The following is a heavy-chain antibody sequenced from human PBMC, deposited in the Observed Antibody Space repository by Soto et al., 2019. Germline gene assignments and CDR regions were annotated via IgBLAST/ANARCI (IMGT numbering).Heavy chain of an antibody. J-gene: IGHJ6*03. V-gene: IGHV4-39*01. Sequence: SETLSLTCTVSGGSVSSGSYYWGWIRQPPGKGLEWIGSIYYSGNTYYNPSLKSRVTISIDTSKNQFSLKLSSVTAADTAMYYCARRVGGYYYYIDVWGKGTTVTVSS. D-gene: IGHD2-15*01. CDR1: GGSVSSGSYY. CDR3: ARRVGGYYYYIDV. CDR2: IYYSGNT.